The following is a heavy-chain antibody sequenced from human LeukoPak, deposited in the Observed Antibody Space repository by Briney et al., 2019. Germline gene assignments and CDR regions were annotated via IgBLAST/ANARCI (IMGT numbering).Heavy chain of an antibody. J-gene: IGHJ6*02. CDR1: GFTFSSYT. D-gene: IGHD4-23*01. V-gene: IGHV3-21*01. CDR2: ISSSSIFI. CDR3: ARAVAQVRDGLDV. Sequence: PGGSLRLSCAASGFTFSSYTMSWVRQAPGKGLEWVSSISSSSIFIYYADSLKGRFTISRDNAKNSLYLQMNSLRAEDTAVYYCARAVAQVRDGLDVWGQGTTVTVSS.